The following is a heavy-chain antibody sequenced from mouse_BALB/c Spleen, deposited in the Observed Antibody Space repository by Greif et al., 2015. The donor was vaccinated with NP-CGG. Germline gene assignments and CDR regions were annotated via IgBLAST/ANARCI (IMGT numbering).Heavy chain of an antibody. CDR3: NADPA. CDR1: GFNIKDYY. CDR2: IDPENGDT. J-gene: IGHJ4*01. Sequence: EVQLQQSGAELVRSGASVKLSCTASGFNIKDYYMHWVKQRPEQGLEWIGWIDPENGDTEYAPKFQGKATMTADTSSNAAYLQLSSLTSEDTAVYYCNADPAWGQGTSVTVSS. V-gene: IGHV14-4*02.